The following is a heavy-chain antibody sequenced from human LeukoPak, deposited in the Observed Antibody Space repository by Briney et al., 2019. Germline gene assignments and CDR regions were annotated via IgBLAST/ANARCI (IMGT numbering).Heavy chain of an antibody. CDR3: ARGTLYSSSWTGDHYYGMDV. Sequence: SQTLSLTCTVSGGSISSGSYYWSWIRQPAGKGLEWIGRIYTSGSTNYNPSLKSRVTISVDTSKNQFSLKLSSVTAADTAVYYCARGTLYSSSWTGDHYYGMDVWGQGTTVTVPS. V-gene: IGHV4-61*02. CDR2: IYTSGST. CDR1: GGSISSGSYY. D-gene: IGHD6-13*01. J-gene: IGHJ6*02.